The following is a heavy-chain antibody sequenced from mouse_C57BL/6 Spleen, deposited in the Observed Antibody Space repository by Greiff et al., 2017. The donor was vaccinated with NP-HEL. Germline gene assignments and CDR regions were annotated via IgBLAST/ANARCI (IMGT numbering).Heavy chain of an antibody. J-gene: IGHJ2*01. CDR3: TRWRDVFDY. V-gene: IGHV1-15*01. Sequence: QVQLQQSGAELVRPGASVTLSCKASGYTFTDYEMHWVKQTPVHGLEWIGAIDPETGGTAYNQKFKGKAILTADKSSSTAYMELRSLTSEDSAVYYCTRWRDVFDYWGQGTTLTVSS. CDR2: IDPETGGT. CDR1: GYTFTDYE. D-gene: IGHD3-3*01.